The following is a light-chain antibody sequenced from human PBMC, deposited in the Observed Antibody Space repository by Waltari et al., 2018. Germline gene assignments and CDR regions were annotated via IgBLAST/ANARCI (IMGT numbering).Light chain of an antibody. V-gene: IGKV1-5*01. J-gene: IGKJ2*01. CDR3: QQYNSYSHT. CDR2: AAS. Sequence: DIQMTQSPSSLSASVGDRVTITCRASQSISVFLNWSQQKPGKAPKLLIYAASTLHIGVPSRFSGSGSGTEFTLTISSLQPDDFATYYCQQYNSYSHTFGQGTKLEIK. CDR1: QSISVF.